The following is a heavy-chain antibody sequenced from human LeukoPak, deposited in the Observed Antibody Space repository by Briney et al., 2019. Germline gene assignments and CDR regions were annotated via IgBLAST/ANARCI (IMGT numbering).Heavy chain of an antibody. V-gene: IGHV1-18*01. Sequence: GASVKVSCKASGYTFTSYGISWVRQAPGQGLEWMGWISAYNGNTNYAQKLQDRVTMTRDTSTSTVYMELRSLRSEDTAVYFCARDWHAFDIWGQGTMVTVSS. CDR1: GYTFTSYG. CDR3: ARDWHAFDI. CDR2: ISAYNGNT. J-gene: IGHJ3*02.